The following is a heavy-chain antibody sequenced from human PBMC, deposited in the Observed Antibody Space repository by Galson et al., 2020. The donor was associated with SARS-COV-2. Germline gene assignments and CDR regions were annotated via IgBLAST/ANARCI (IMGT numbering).Heavy chain of an antibody. V-gene: IGHV3-53*01. CDR3: ARGGPDTPLVTARNKGLSEH. Sequence: GGSLRLSCAVAGFIVSGNYMNWVRQAPGKGLEWVAVIYSGGSTYYADSVKGRFVISKDNSKNTVYLEMNSLGAEDTAVYYCARGGPDTPLVTARNKGLSEHWGQGTLVTVSS. CDR1: GFIVSGNY. CDR2: IYSGGST. J-gene: IGHJ1*01. D-gene: IGHD5-18*01.